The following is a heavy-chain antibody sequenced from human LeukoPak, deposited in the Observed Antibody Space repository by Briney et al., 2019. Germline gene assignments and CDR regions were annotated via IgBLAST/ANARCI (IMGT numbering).Heavy chain of an antibody. Sequence: KPSETLSLTCTVSGGSISSYYWSWIRQPPGKGLEWIGYIYYSGSTNYNPSLKSRVTISVDTSKNQFSLKLSSVTAADTAVYYCARADAYCGGDCYFFDYWGQGTLVTVSS. V-gene: IGHV4-59*01. CDR3: ARADAYCGGDCYFFDY. J-gene: IGHJ4*02. D-gene: IGHD2-21*02. CDR1: GGSISSYY. CDR2: IYYSGST.